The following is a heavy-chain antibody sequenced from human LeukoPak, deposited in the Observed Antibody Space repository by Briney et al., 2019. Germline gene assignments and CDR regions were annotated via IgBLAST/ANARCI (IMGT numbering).Heavy chain of an antibody. CDR2: IYSGGST. CDR1: EFSVGSNY. CDR3: AKDSAKKYDDY. J-gene: IGHJ4*02. D-gene: IGHD2/OR15-2a*01. Sequence: PGGSLRLSCAASEFSVGSNYMTWVRQAPGKGLDWVSLIYSGGSTYYADSVKGRFTISRENSKNTLYLQMNSLRAEDTAVYYCAKDSAKKYDDYWGQGTLVTVSS. V-gene: IGHV3-66*01.